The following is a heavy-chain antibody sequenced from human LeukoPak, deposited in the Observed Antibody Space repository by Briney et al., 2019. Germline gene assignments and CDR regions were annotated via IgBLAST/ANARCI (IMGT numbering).Heavy chain of an antibody. D-gene: IGHD1-1*01. CDR2: INPNSGGT. V-gene: IGHV1-2*06. CDR3: ARDPSNGYYYYYMDV. Sequence: ASVKVSCKASGYTFTGYYMHWVRQAPGQGLEWMGRINPNSGGTNYAQEFQGRVTMTRDTSISTAYMELSRLRSDDTAVYYCARDPSNGYYYYYMDVWGKGTTVTVSS. CDR1: GYTFTGYY. J-gene: IGHJ6*03.